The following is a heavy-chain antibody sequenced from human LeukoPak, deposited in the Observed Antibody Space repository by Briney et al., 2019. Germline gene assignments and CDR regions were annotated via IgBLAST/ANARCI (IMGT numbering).Heavy chain of an antibody. Sequence: PSETLSLTCTVSGGSISSSSYYWGWIRQPPGKGLEWIGSIYYSGSTYYNPSLKSRVTISVDTSKNQFSLKLSSVTAADTAVYYCARGWFGELLISGFDPWGQGTLVTVSS. CDR3: ARGWFGELLISGFDP. CDR2: IYYSGST. J-gene: IGHJ5*02. V-gene: IGHV4-39*07. CDR1: GGSISSSSYY. D-gene: IGHD3-10*01.